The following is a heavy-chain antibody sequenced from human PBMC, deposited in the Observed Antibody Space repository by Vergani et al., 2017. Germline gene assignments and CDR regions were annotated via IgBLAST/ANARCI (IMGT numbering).Heavy chain of an antibody. D-gene: IGHD3-22*01. CDR3: ARLSYYFDISGHYTTYYFDD. CDR1: GGSISSSNDY. V-gene: IGHV4-39*01. CDR2: VSYSGST. Sequence: QLQLQESGPGLVKPSETLSLTCSVSGGSISSSNDYWGWIRQSPGKGLEWIGSVSYSGSTYYNPSLKSRVTISVDTSKNQFSVKLSSVTAADSAVYYCARLSYYFDISGHYTTYYFDDWGQGTLVTVSS. J-gene: IGHJ4*02.